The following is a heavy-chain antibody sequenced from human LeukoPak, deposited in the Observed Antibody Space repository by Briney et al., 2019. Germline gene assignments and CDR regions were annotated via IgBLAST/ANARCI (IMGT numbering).Heavy chain of an antibody. V-gene: IGHV4-59*01. CDR2: IYYSGST. J-gene: IGHJ4*02. D-gene: IGHD3-9*01. Sequence: SETLSLTCTVSGGSISSYYWSWIRQPPGEGLEWIGYIYYSGSTKYNPSFKSRVTISVDTSKNQFSLKLISVTAADTAVYYCATVVRDDILTGYYIDHWGQGTLVTVSS. CDR1: GGSISSYY. CDR3: ATVVRDDILTGYYIDH.